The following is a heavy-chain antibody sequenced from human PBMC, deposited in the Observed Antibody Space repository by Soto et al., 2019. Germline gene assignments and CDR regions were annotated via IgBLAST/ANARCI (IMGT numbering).Heavy chain of an antibody. CDR1: GVTFGSDA. Sequence: EVQLLESGGGLAQPGGSLRLSCVATGVTFGSDAMNWVRQTPGKGLEWVSGISGSGDEIYYADSVKGRFTISRDNFKNTLYLQLNSLSAEDAAVYYCAKPPRRGYEAPCDYWGQGTQVTVSS. CDR3: AKPPRRGYEAPCDY. D-gene: IGHD5-12*01. V-gene: IGHV3-23*01. J-gene: IGHJ4*02. CDR2: ISGSGDEI.